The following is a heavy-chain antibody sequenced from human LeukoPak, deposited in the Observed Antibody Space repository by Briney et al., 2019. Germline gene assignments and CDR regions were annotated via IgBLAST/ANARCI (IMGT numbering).Heavy chain of an antibody. CDR1: GGSISSRDHY. J-gene: IGHJ4*02. CDR2: IFYSGST. CDR3: ARALYYSSGYFFFDY. D-gene: IGHD3-22*01. Sequence: SETLSLTCTVSGGSISSRDHYWSWIRQHPGKGLEWIGYIFYSGSTHYNPSLKSRVTISVDPSKNQFSLKLSSVTAADTAVYYCARALYYSSGYFFFDYWGQGILVTVSS. V-gene: IGHV4-31*03.